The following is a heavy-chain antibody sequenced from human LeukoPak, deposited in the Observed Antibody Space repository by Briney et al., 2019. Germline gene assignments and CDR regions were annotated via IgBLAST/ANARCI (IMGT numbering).Heavy chain of an antibody. D-gene: IGHD5-12*01. J-gene: IGHJ4*02. CDR3: ARDSEGGYDYDPFFDY. Sequence: PGGSLTLTCAASGFTFSSYWMSWVRQAPEKGLEWVANIKQDGSEKYYVDSVKGRFTISRDNAKHSLYLQMNSLRAEDTAVYYCARDSEGGYDYDPFFDYWGQGTLVTVSS. V-gene: IGHV3-7*01. CDR2: IKQDGSEK. CDR1: GFTFSSYW.